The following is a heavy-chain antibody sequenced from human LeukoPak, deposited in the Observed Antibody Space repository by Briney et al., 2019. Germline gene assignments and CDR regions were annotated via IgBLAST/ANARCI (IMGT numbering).Heavy chain of an antibody. CDR3: AGEGYSYGYHSSYY. V-gene: IGHV4-39*07. D-gene: IGHD5-18*01. Sequence: PSETLSLTCTVSGGSISSSSYYWGWIRQPPGKGLEWIGSIYYSGSTYYNPSLKSRVTISVDTSKNQFSLKLSSVTAADTAVYYCAGEGYSYGYHSSYYWGQGTLVTVSS. CDR1: GGSISSSSYY. CDR2: IYYSGST. J-gene: IGHJ4*02.